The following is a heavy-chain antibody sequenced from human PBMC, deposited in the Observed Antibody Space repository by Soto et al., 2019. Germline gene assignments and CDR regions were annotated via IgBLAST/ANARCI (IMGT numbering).Heavy chain of an antibody. D-gene: IGHD3-10*01. CDR1: GYTFTTYG. Sequence: QVQLVQSGAEIKKPGASVEVSCKASGYTFTTYGITWVRQAPGQGLEWMGWINVYTGNTDYAQKVQGRVTMTTDTSTSTAYMELRSLRSDDTAVYYCARFYGSGNFPYDYWGRGTLVTVSS. CDR2: INVYTGNT. V-gene: IGHV1-18*01. J-gene: IGHJ4*02. CDR3: ARFYGSGNFPYDY.